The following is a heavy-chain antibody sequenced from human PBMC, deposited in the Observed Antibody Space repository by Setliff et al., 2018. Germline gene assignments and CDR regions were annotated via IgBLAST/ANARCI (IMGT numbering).Heavy chain of an antibody. CDR2: INPSGGST. CDR3: RLANCSKNCEEALDY. J-gene: IGHJ4*02. Sequence: GASVKVSCKASGYTFTSYYMHWVRQAPGQGLEWMGIINPSGGSTSYAQKFQGRVTMTRDTSTSTVYMELSGLRSEDTAVYYFRLANCSKNCEEALDYWSQGTLVTVSS. CDR1: GYTFTSYY. D-gene: IGHD2-2*01. V-gene: IGHV1-46*01.